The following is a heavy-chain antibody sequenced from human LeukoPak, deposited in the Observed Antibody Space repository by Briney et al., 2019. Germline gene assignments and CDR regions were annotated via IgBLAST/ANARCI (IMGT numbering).Heavy chain of an antibody. CDR1: GDSISSDDYY. CDR3: AGYHTKYHSGSYPAHYYEYGLDV. D-gene: IGHD3-10*01. J-gene: IGHJ6*04. Sequence: SEPLSLTCAVSGDSISSDDYYWTWIRQPPGKGLEWIGYIFHSGNPYYNPSLKSRLSMSIDTSKNQFSLKLSSVTAADTAVYYCAGYHTKYHSGSYPAHYYEYGLDVWGEGSTVSVSS. V-gene: IGHV4-30-4*01. CDR2: IFHSGNP.